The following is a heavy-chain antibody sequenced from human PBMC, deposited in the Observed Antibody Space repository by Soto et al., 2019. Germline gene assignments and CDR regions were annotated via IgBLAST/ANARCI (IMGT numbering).Heavy chain of an antibody. CDR3: ATSERGSHLGGDAFDI. D-gene: IGHD1-26*01. J-gene: IGHJ3*02. V-gene: IGHV1-24*01. CDR2: FDPEDGET. Sequence: QVQLVQSGAEVKKPGASVKVSCKVSGYTLTELSMHWVRQAPGKGLEWMGGFDPEDGETIYAQKFQGRVTMTEDTATDTAYMELSSLRSEDTAVYYWATSERGSHLGGDAFDIWGQGTMVTVSS. CDR1: GYTLTELS.